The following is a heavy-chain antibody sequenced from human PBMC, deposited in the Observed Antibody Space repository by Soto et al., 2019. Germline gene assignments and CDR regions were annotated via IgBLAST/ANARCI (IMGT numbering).Heavy chain of an antibody. V-gene: IGHV3-30*18. CDR1: GFTFSSYG. Sequence: GGSLRLSCAASGFTFSSYGMHWVRQAPGKGLEWVAVISYDGSNKYYADSVKGRFTISRDNSKNTLYLQMNSLRAEDTVVYYCAKALIPYCSGGSCYSAGNDYWGQGT. J-gene: IGHJ4*02. D-gene: IGHD2-15*01. CDR2: ISYDGSNK. CDR3: AKALIPYCSGGSCYSAGNDY.